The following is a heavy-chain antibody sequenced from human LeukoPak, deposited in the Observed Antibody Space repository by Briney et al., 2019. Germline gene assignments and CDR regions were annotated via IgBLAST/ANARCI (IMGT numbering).Heavy chain of an antibody. J-gene: IGHJ5*02. CDR3: ARGRIAARPGGYNWFDP. CDR1: GYAFTSYD. CDR2: MNPNSGNT. Sequence: ASVKVSCKASGYAFTSYDINWVRQATGQGLEWMGWMNPNSGNTGYAQKFQGRVTMTRNTSISTAYMERSSLRSEDTAVYYCARGRIAARPGGYNWFDPWGQGTLVTVSS. V-gene: IGHV1-8*01. D-gene: IGHD6-6*01.